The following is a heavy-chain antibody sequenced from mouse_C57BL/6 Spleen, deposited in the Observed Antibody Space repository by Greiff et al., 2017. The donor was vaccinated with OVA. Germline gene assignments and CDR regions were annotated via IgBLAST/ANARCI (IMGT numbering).Heavy chain of an antibody. CDR2: IYPGDGDT. V-gene: IGHV1-82*01. CDR1: GYAFSSSC. J-gene: IGHJ1*03. Sequence: VQLQQSGPELVKPGASVKISCKASGYAFSSSCMNWVKQRPGKGLEWIGRIYPGDGDTNYNGKFKGKATLTADTSSSTAYMQLSSLTSEDSAVYCGGRTTTVVEWYFDVWGTGTTVTVSS. CDR3: GRTTTVVEWYFDV. D-gene: IGHD1-1*01.